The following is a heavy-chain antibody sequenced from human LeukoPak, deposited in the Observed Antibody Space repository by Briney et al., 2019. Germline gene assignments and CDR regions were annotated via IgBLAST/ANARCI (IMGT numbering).Heavy chain of an antibody. J-gene: IGHJ4*02. V-gene: IGHV1-46*01. CDR3: ARANYYGDAGFDY. CDR2: INPSGGST. Sequence: ASVKVSCKAFGYTFTSNYMHWVRQAPGQGLEWMGIINPSGGSTSYAQKFQGRVTMTRDMSTSTVYMELSSLRSEDTAVYYCARANYYGDAGFDYWGQGTLVTVSS. CDR1: GYTFTSNY. D-gene: IGHD4-17*01.